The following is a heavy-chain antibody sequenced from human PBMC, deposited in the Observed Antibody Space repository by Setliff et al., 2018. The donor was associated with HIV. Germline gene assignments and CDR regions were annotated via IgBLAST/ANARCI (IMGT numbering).Heavy chain of an antibody. CDR3: ARVRYCSGGSCYGGEYWFDP. Sequence: ASVKVSCKASGYTFTSYHIHWVRQAPGQGLEWMGVIHPSGGSTSYAQSFQDRVTMTRDTSTSTVYMELSSLRSEDTAVYYCARVRYCSGGSCYGGEYWFDPWGQGTLVTVSS. V-gene: IGHV1-46*01. CDR1: GYTFTSYH. CDR2: IHPSGGST. J-gene: IGHJ5*02. D-gene: IGHD2-15*01.